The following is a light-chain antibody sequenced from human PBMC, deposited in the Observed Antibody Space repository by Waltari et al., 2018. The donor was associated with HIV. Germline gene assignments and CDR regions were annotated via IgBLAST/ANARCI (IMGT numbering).Light chain of an antibody. CDR2: GAS. CDR3: HQYGTAPFT. J-gene: IGKJ3*01. Sequence: DIVLTQPPGTLSVSQGERATLSCRASESVPKNYLAWFQQKPGQAPRLVSRGASRRANDIPDRFSGSGSGRDFSLTITSMEPEDFAVYFCHQYGTAPFTFGPGTRVDAK. V-gene: IGKV3-20*01. CDR1: ESVPKNY.